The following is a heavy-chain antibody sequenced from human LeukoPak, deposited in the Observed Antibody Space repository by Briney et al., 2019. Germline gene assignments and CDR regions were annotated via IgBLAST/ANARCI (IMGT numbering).Heavy chain of an antibody. CDR2: IYTSGST. Sequence: PSETLSLTCTVSGDSIGSHYWSWIRQPPGKGLEWIGRIYTSGSTNYNPSLKSRVTISIDTSKNQFSLKLRSVTAADTAVYYCARDLVTVTKGFDIWGQGTMVSVSS. V-gene: IGHV4-4*07. J-gene: IGHJ3*02. D-gene: IGHD4-17*01. CDR1: GDSIGSHY. CDR3: ARDLVTVTKGFDI.